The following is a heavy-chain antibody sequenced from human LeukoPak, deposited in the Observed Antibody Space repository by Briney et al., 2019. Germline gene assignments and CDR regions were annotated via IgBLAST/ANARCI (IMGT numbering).Heavy chain of an antibody. Sequence: SGGSLRLSCAASGFTFSSYAMSWVRQAPGKGLEWVSAISGSGGSTYYADSVKGRFTISRDNSKNTLYLQMNSLRAEDTAVYYCAKDRGVVVVAATRGYWFDPWGQGTLVTVSS. J-gene: IGHJ5*02. CDR2: ISGSGGST. CDR3: AKDRGVVVVAATRGYWFDP. V-gene: IGHV3-23*01. CDR1: GFTFSSYA. D-gene: IGHD2-15*01.